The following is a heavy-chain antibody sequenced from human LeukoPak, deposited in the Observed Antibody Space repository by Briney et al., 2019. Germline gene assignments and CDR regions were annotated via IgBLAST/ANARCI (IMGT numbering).Heavy chain of an antibody. CDR1: GGSFSGYY. CDR3: ARRRKVPAPRAGDAFDI. Sequence: PSETLSLTCVVYGGSFSGYYWSWIRQPPGKGLEWIGEINHSGSTNYSPSLKSRVTISVDTSKNQFSLKLNSVTAADTAIYFCARRRKVPAPRAGDAFDIWGQGTMVTVSS. J-gene: IGHJ3*02. CDR2: INHSGST. D-gene: IGHD2-21*02. V-gene: IGHV4-34*01.